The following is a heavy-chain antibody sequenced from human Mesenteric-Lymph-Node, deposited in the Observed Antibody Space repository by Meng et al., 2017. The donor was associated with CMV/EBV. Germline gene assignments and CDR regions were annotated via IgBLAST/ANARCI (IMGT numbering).Heavy chain of an antibody. CDR2: IWGDGKGE. CDR1: GFTFSHYG. CDR3: VSDSSDSVPHDS. V-gene: IGHV3-30*02. J-gene: IGHJ5*02. D-gene: IGHD2-21*02. Sequence: GESLKISCAASGFTFSHYGMHWVRQVPGKGLEWVAFIWGDGKGEYNADSVKGRFTISRDNSKNTVYLQMNSLRFEDTGVYYCVSDSSDSVPHDSWGQGTRVTVSS.